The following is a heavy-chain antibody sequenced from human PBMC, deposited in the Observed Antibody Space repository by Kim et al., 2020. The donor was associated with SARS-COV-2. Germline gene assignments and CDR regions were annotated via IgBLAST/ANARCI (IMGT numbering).Heavy chain of an antibody. CDR2: ISYDGSNK. D-gene: IGHD2-21*02. Sequence: GGSLRLSCAASGFTFSSYGMHWVRQAPGKGLEWVAVISYDGSNKYYADSVKGRFTISRDNSKNTLYLQMNSLRAEDTAVYYCAKTIAYCGGDCYPDYWGQGTLVTVSS. J-gene: IGHJ4*02. CDR3: AKTIAYCGGDCYPDY. V-gene: IGHV3-30*18. CDR1: GFTFSSYG.